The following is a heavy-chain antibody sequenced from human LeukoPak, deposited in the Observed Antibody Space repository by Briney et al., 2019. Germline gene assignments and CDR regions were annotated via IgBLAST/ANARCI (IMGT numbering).Heavy chain of an antibody. CDR1: GYTLTELS. J-gene: IGHJ4*02. V-gene: IGHV1-24*01. CDR3: ATDSPFIAAPVPYFDY. CDR2: FDPEDGET. D-gene: IGHD6-6*01. Sequence: GASVKVSCKVSGYTLTELSMHWVRQAPGKGLEWMGGFDPEDGETIYAQKFQGRVTMTEDTSTDTAYMELSSLRSEDTAVYYCATDSPFIAAPVPYFDYWGQGTLVTVSS.